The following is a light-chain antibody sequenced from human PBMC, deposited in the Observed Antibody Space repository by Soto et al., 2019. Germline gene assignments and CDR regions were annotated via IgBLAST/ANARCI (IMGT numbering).Light chain of an antibody. J-gene: IGKJ2*01. Sequence: EIVLTQSPGTLSLSPWERATLSCRASQSVRSNYLAWYQQKPGQAPSLLIYGASTRATGIPDRFSGSGSGKDFTLTITRLEPEDFAVYYCHQYGNSPGTFGHGTKLEIK. V-gene: IGKV3-20*01. CDR1: QSVRSNY. CDR3: HQYGNSPGT. CDR2: GAS.